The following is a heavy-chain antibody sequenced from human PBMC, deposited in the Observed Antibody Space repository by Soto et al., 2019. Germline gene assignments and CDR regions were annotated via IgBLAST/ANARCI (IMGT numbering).Heavy chain of an antibody. V-gene: IGHV1-69*13. D-gene: IGHD6-13*01. Sequence: GASVKVSCKASGGTFSSYAISWVRQAPGQGLEWMGGIIPIFGTANYAQKFQGRVTITADESTSTAYMELSSLRSEDTAVYYCGGIAAAGTGSGSMDVWGQGTTVTVSS. CDR1: GGTFSSYA. CDR3: GGIAAAGTGSGSMDV. J-gene: IGHJ6*02. CDR2: IIPIFGTA.